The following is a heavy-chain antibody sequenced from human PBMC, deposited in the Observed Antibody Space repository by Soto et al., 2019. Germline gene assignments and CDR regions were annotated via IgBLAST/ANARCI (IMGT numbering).Heavy chain of an antibody. J-gene: IGHJ4*02. Sequence: QVRLLQSAAEVMKPGASVKVSCKASGYILTNYCSSWVRLAPGQGLEWMGWISAYEGLTNHSQKFQGGVTMRTDTSTSTAKIELKGQRSDDAAVYYCARERDHENIGYYDGDYWGQGTMVTVSS. CDR1: GYILTNYC. D-gene: IGHD3-3*01. CDR3: ARERDHENIGYYDGDY. CDR2: ISAYEGLT. V-gene: IGHV1-18*01.